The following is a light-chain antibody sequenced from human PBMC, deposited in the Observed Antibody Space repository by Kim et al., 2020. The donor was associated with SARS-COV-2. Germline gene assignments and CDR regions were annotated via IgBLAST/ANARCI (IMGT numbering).Light chain of an antibody. CDR1: QSESSSY. CDR3: QQYGSSPHT. J-gene: IGKJ2*01. CDR2: GAF. V-gene: IGKV3-20*01. Sequence: SRGESATLPYRDSQSESSSYLAWDQKKPGQAPRLLMYGAFSRGTGIPVRCSGSGSGTDFTHTNSRLEPDYFAVQYCQQYGSSPHTLGKGNKREI.